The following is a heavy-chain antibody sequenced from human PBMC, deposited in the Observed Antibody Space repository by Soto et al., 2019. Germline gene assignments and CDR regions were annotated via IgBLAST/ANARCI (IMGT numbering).Heavy chain of an antibody. CDR3: ARPATVAPPDAFQV. Sequence: QVHLQESGPRLVEPSETLSLTCTVSGDSIRNSGHYWGWVRQPPGKALEWIGSVYYSGTSYRKPSLKSQLTMSVDTSKNQFSLKLTAVTAADTAIYYCARPATVAPPDAFQVWSQGTLVTVSS. CDR2: VYYSGTS. D-gene: IGHD6-19*01. J-gene: IGHJ3*01. CDR1: GDSIRNSGHY. V-gene: IGHV4-39*01.